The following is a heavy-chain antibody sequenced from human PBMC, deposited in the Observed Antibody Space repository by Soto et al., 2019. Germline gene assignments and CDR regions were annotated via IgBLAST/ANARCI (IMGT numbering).Heavy chain of an antibody. CDR1: GFTFYNFA. CDR3: ARDQRYYGSGYYYSDS. D-gene: IGHD3-10*01. Sequence: PGGSLRLSCAASGFTFYNFAMSWVRQAPGKGLEWISVISAGAGTTTSYSDSVRGRFTISRDNSRRTVTLQMKSLRVEDTATYYCARDQRYYGSGYYYSDSWGQGTLVTVSS. J-gene: IGHJ1*01. CDR2: ISAGAGTTT. V-gene: IGHV3-23*01.